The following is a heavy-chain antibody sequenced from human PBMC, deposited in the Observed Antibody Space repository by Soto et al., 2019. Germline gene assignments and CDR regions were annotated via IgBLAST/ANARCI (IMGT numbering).Heavy chain of an antibody. CDR1: GGSSSGHY. V-gene: IGHV4-34*01. Sequence: SETLSLTCAVYGGSSSGHYWSWIRQPPGKGLEWIGEINHSGGTSYNPSLKSRVTISVDTSKSQFSLRLTSVTAADRAVYYCAPGSVDTVDSSGFYEYWAQGSPVTVSS. J-gene: IGHJ1*01. CDR3: APGSVDTVDSSGFYEY. CDR2: INHSGGT. D-gene: IGHD3-22*01.